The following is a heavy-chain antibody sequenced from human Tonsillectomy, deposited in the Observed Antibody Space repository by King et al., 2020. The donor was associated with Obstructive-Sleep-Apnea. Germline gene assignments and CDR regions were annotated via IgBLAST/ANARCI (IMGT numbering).Heavy chain of an antibody. J-gene: IGHJ6*02. CDR1: GYSFTSYW. Sequence: QLVQSGAEVKKPGESLRISCKGSGYSFTSYWISWVRQMPGKGLEWMGRIDPSDSYTNYSPSFQGHVTISADKSITTAYLQWSSLKASDTAMYYCARAGIAAAGPSHIYYYYGMDVWGQGTTVTVSS. CDR3: ARAGIAAAGPSHIYYYYGMDV. CDR2: IDPSDSYT. V-gene: IGHV5-10-1*01. D-gene: IGHD6-13*01.